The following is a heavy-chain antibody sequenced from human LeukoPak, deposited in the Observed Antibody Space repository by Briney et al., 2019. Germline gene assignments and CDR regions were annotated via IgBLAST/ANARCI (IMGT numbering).Heavy chain of an antibody. J-gene: IGHJ2*01. CDR3: AKDPNSSPHWYFDL. Sequence: GGSLRLSCAASGFTFDDYAMPWVRQSPGKGLEWVSGITWNSASVHYADSVKGRFTISRDNANNSLYLQMNSLRPEDTAFYYCAKDPNSSPHWYFDLWGRGTLVTVSS. D-gene: IGHD2-2*01. V-gene: IGHV3-9*01. CDR2: ITWNSASV. CDR1: GFTFDDYA.